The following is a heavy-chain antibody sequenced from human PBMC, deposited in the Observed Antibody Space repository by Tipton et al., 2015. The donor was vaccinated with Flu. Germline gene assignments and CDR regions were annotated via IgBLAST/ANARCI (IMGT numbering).Heavy chain of an antibody. CDR1: GGSISSYY. J-gene: IGHJ6*02. Sequence: TLSLTCTVSGGSISSYYWSWIRQPPGKGLEWIGYIYYSGSTNYNPSLKSRVTISVDTSKNQFSLKLSSVTAADTAVYYCARGFWSSSYRDYYYYYGMDVWGQGTPVTVSS. CDR2: IYYSGST. V-gene: IGHV4-59*01. D-gene: IGHD6-13*01. CDR3: ARGFWSSSYRDYYYYYGMDV.